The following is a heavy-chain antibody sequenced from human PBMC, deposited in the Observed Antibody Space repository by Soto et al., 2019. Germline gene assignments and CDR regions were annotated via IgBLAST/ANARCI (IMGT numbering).Heavy chain of an antibody. CDR3: AREGPTVPYYYYYGMDV. J-gene: IGHJ6*02. D-gene: IGHD4-4*01. CDR1: GFTFSSYS. CDR2: ISSSSSYI. V-gene: IGHV3-21*01. Sequence: GALRLSCAASGFTFSSYSMNWVRQAPGKGLEWVSSISSSSSYIYYADSVKGRFTISRDNAKNSLYLQMNSLRAEDTAVYYCAREGPTVPYYYYYGMDVWGQGTTVTVSS.